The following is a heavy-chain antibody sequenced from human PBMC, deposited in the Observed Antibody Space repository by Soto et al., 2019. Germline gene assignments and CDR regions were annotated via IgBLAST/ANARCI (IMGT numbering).Heavy chain of an antibody. CDR1: GYTLTELS. Sequence: ASVKVSCKVSGYTLTELSMHWVRQAPGKGLEWMGGFDPEDGETIYAQKFQGRVTMTEDTSTDTAYMELSSLRSEDTAVYYCARVKNYDFWSGSRYYYGMDVWGQGTTVTVSS. J-gene: IGHJ6*02. V-gene: IGHV1-24*01. CDR3: ARVKNYDFWSGSRYYYGMDV. D-gene: IGHD3-3*01. CDR2: FDPEDGET.